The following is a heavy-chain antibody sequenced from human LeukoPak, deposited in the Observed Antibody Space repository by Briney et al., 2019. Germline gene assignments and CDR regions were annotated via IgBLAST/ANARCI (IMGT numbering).Heavy chain of an antibody. D-gene: IGHD2-2*01. Sequence: GGSLRLSCVASGFIFSTYAMTWVRQAPGKGLEWVSGISGSGGSTYYADSVKGRFTISRDNSKNTLYLQMNSLRAEDTAMYYCAKDCVVVPAAVHWSAPWGQGTLVTVSS. V-gene: IGHV3-23*01. CDR3: AKDCVVVPAAVHWSAP. CDR1: GFIFSTYA. J-gene: IGHJ5*02. CDR2: ISGSGGST.